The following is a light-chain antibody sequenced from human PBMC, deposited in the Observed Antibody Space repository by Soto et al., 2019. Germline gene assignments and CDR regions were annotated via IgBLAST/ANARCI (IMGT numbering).Light chain of an antibody. CDR3: SSYSTTSTLV. CDR1: SSNVGGYDY. V-gene: IGLV2-14*01. CDR2: EVN. J-gene: IGLJ1*01. Sequence: QSVLTQPASVSGSPGQSVTTSCTGASSNVGGYDYVSWYQQHPGKAPKLILFEVNNRPSGVSNHFSGSKSGNTASLIISGLQADDEADYYCSSYSTTSTLVFGSGTKVTVL.